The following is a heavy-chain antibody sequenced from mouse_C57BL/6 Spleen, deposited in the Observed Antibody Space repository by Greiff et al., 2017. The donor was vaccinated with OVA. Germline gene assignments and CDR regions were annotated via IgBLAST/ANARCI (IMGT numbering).Heavy chain of an antibody. CDR3: AKPRYVDV. CDR1: GFTFSDYG. CDR2: ISRGSSTL. Sequence: VQLKESGGGLVKPGGSLKLSCAASGFTFSDYGMHWVRQAPEQGLEWVAYISRGSSTLYYADTVKGRFPISRDNAKNTLFLQMTRLRAEDTAMYYCAKPRYVDVWGTGTTVTVSS. V-gene: IGHV5-17*01. J-gene: IGHJ1*03.